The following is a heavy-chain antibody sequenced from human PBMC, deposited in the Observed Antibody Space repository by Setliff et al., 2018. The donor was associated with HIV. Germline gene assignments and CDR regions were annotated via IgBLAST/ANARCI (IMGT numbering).Heavy chain of an antibody. CDR1: GGSISSGGYC. CDR2: ICHSGNT. Sequence: SETLSLTCAVSGGSISSGGYCWTWIRQLPGRGLQWIGYICHSGNTYYNPSLKSRVTISGDTSKNQFSLKLSSVTAADTAVYYCARESELRRIDSWGQGTLVTVSS. D-gene: IGHD1-1*01. CDR3: ARESELRRIDS. J-gene: IGHJ4*02. V-gene: IGHV4-31*11.